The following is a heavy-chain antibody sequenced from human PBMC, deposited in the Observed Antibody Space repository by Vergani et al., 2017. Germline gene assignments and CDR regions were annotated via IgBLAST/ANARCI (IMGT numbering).Heavy chain of an antibody. CDR3: AKERLRSTYYYGMDV. CDR2: ISWDGGST. CDR1: GFTFDDYA. J-gene: IGHJ6*02. Sequence: EVQLVESGGGVVQPGGSLRLSCAASGFTFDDYAMHWVRQAPGKGLEWVSLISWDGGSTYYADSVKGRFTISRDNSKNSLYLQMNSLRTEDTALYYCAKERLRSTYYYGMDVWGQGTTVTVSS. V-gene: IGHV3-43*01. D-gene: IGHD4-17*01.